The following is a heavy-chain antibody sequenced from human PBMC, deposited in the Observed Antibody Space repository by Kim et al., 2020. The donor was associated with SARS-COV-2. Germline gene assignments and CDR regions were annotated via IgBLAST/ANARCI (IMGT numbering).Heavy chain of an antibody. D-gene: IGHD2-8*02. J-gene: IGHJ4*02. CDR3: ARDMWGYCTGGVCDDGYYFAY. Sequence: SVKVSCKASGGTFSSYAISWVRQAPGQGLEWMGGIIPIFGTANYAQKFQGRVTITADESTSTAYMELSRLRSEDTAVYYCARDMWGYCTGGVCDDGYYFAYWGQGTPGTVSP. CDR2: IIPIFGTA. V-gene: IGHV1-69*13. CDR1: GGTFSSYA.